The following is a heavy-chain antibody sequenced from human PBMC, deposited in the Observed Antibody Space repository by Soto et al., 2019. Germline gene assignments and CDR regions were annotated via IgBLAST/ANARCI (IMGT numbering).Heavy chain of an antibody. CDR3: ARDPPTGYSGSYGLDY. CDR2: IYYSGST. J-gene: IGHJ4*02. D-gene: IGHD1-26*01. Sequence: SETLSLTCTVSGGSISSYYWSWIRQPPGKGLEWIGYIYYSGSTNYNPSLKSRVTISVDTSKNQFSLKLSSVTAADTAVYYCARDPPTGYSGSYGLDYWGQGTLVTVSS. V-gene: IGHV4-59*01. CDR1: GGSISSYY.